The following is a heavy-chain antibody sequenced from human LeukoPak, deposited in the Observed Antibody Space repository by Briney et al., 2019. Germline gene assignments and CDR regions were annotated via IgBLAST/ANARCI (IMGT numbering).Heavy chain of an antibody. J-gene: IGHJ4*02. CDR1: GGSISSGDYY. Sequence: PQTLSLTCTVSGGSISSGDYYWSWIRQPPGKGLEWIGYIYYSGSTYYNPSLKSRVTISVDTSKNQFSLKLSSVTAADTAVYYCARGPHVLLWFGELSSLTYFDYWGQGTLVTVSS. V-gene: IGHV4-30-4*01. CDR3: ARGPHVLLWFGELSSLTYFDY. CDR2: IYYSGST. D-gene: IGHD3-10*01.